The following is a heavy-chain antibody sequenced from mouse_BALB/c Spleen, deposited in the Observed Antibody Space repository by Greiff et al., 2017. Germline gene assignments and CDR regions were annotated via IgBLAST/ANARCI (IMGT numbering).Heavy chain of an antibody. CDR1: GFTFSSFG. CDR2: ISSGSSTI. Sequence: EVKLVESGGGLVQPGGSRKLSCAASGFTFSSFGMHWVRQAPEKGLEWVAYISSGSSTIYYADTVKGRFTISRDNPKNTLFLQMTSLRSEDTAMYYCARSGNPFYYAMDYWGQGTSVTVSS. CDR3: ARSGNPFYYAMDY. V-gene: IGHV5-17*02. J-gene: IGHJ4*01. D-gene: IGHD1-3*01.